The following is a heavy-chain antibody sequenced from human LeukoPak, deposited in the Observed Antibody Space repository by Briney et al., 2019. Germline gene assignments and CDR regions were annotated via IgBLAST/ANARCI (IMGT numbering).Heavy chain of an antibody. CDR2: INPMGGIT. J-gene: IGHJ4*02. V-gene: IGHV1-46*01. CDR3: VRKNSGSQYGDYYFGY. Sequence: ASVKVSSTASRYTFPSYYIHWVRQAPEQGLEWMGIINPMGGITTYAQKFQGRVTMTRDPSTSTAYMELSSLRSEDTAEYYRVRKNSGSQYGDYYFGYWGQGTLVTVSS. CDR1: RYTFPSYY. D-gene: IGHD1-26*01.